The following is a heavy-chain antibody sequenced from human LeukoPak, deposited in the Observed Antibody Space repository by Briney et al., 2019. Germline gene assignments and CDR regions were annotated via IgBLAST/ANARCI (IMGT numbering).Heavy chain of an antibody. CDR2: IYSGGST. CDR1: GFTVTTNY. Sequence: GGSLRLSCAGSGFTVTTNYMSWVRQAPGKGLEWVSVIYSGGSTCYADSVKGRFTISRHNSKNTLYLQMDSLRDEDTAVYYCARGDFWSGYYTGLYWGQGTLVTVSS. J-gene: IGHJ4*02. CDR3: ARGDFWSGYYTGLY. D-gene: IGHD3-3*01. V-gene: IGHV3-53*04.